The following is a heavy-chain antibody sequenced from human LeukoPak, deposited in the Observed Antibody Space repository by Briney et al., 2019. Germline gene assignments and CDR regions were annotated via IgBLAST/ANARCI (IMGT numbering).Heavy chain of an antibody. Sequence: GGSLRLSCAASGFTFSRYGMHWVRQAPGKGLEWVAFIRYDGSEKYYADSVKGRFTISRDNAKNSLYLQMNSLRADDTAVYYCTSSNGALDYWGHGTLVTVSS. J-gene: IGHJ4*01. D-gene: IGHD2-8*01. CDR3: TSSNGALDY. CDR1: GFTFSRYG. V-gene: IGHV3-30*02. CDR2: IRYDGSEK.